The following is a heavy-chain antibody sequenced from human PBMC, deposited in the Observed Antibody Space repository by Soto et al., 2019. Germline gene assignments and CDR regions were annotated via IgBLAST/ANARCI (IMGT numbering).Heavy chain of an antibody. D-gene: IGHD6-6*01. V-gene: IGHV3-11*01. J-gene: IGHJ4*02. Sequence: GGSLRLSCAASGFTFSDYYMSWIRQAPGKGLEWVSYISSSGSTIYYADSVKGRFTISRDNAKNSLYLQMNSLRAEDTAVYYCARDHGQFDSSSSPVDYWGQGTLVTVSS. CDR3: ARDHGQFDSSSSPVDY. CDR2: ISSSGSTI. CDR1: GFTFSDYY.